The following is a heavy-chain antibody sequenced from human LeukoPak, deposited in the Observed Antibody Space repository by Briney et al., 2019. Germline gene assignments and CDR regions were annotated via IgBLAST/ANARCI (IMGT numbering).Heavy chain of an antibody. V-gene: IGHV3-9*01. CDR1: GFTFDDYV. Sequence: GGSLRLSCATSGFTFDDYVMHWVRQAPGKGLEWVSGISWNGARVDYADSVKGRITISRDNSKNTLYLQMNSLRAEDTAVYYCARLSGSYNFDYWGQGTLVTVSS. D-gene: IGHD1-26*01. J-gene: IGHJ4*02. CDR3: ARLSGSYNFDY. CDR2: ISWNGARV.